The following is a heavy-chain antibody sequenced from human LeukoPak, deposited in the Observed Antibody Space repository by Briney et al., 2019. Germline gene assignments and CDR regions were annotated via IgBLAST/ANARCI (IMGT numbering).Heavy chain of an antibody. CDR3: VTYYGSGSYFPAEYFHH. J-gene: IGHJ1*01. CDR1: AYNFTTYW. D-gene: IGHD3-10*01. Sequence: GESLKISCKGSAYNFTTYWIGWVRQMPGKGLEWMGIIYPGGSDTRYSPSFQGRVTISADTSINTAYLRWSSLKASDTAMYYCVTYYGSGSYFPAEYFHHWGQGTLVTVSS. CDR2: IYPGGSDT. V-gene: IGHV5-51*01.